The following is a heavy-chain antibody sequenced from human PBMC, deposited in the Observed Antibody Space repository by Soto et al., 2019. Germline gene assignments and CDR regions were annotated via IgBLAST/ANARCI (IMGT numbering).Heavy chain of an antibody. CDR2: IKQDGGDK. CDR3: ARGHELYYSYYYMDV. Sequence: HPGGSLRLSCAASGFTFSSYWMTWVCQAPGKGLEWVANIKQDGGDKYYVESVKGRFTISRDNAKNSLYLQMNSLRAEDTALYYCARGHELYYSYYYMDVWGKGTTVTVSS. J-gene: IGHJ6*03. V-gene: IGHV3-7*01. CDR1: GFTFSSYW.